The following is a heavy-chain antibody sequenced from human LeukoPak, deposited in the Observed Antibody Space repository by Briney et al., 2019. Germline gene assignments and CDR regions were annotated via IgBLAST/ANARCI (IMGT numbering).Heavy chain of an antibody. D-gene: IGHD3-22*01. CDR2: IYYSGST. CDR1: GGSISRSSYY. V-gene: IGHV4-39*01. Sequence: PSETLSLTCTFSGGSISRSSYYWGWIRQPPGKGLEWIGSIYYSGSTYYNPSLKSRVTISVDTSKNQFSLKLSSVTAPDTAVYYCARIGTYYYDSTAFYGPRSFDYWGQGTLVTVSS. J-gene: IGHJ4*02. CDR3: ARIGTYYYDSTAFYGPRSFDY.